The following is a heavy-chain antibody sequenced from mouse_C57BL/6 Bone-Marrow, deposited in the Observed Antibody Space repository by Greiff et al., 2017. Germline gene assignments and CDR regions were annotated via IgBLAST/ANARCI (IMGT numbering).Heavy chain of an antibody. CDR1: GYTFTSYS. D-gene: IGHD3-3*01. Sequence: QVQLQQSGAELARPGASVKMSCKASGYTFTSYSMHWVKQRPGQGLEWIGYINPSSGYTKYNQKFKDKATLTADKSSSTAYMQLSSLTSEDSAVYYCANLLRVPYWDFDVWGTGTTVTVSS. V-gene: IGHV1-4*01. CDR2: INPSSGYT. CDR3: ANLLRVPYWDFDV. J-gene: IGHJ1*03.